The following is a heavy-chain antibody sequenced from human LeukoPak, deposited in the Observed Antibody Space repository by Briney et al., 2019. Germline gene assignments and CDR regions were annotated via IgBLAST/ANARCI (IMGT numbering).Heavy chain of an antibody. V-gene: IGHV3-21*04. D-gene: IGHD2-21*02. CDR2: ISSSSIYV. Sequence: GGSLRLSCAASGFTFSDYDMNWVRQAPGKGLEWVSSISSSSIYVSYADSVKGRYTISRDNAKNSLYLQMNSLRAEDTAVYYCAKGGVVVVTAQPLDYWGQGTLVTVSS. CDR1: GFTFSDYD. CDR3: AKGGVVVVTAQPLDY. J-gene: IGHJ4*02.